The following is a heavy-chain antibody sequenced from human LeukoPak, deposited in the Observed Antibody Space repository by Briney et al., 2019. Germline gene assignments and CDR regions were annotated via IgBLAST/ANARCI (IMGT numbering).Heavy chain of an antibody. J-gene: IGHJ4*02. D-gene: IGHD6-19*01. Sequence: ASVKVSCKASGCTFTGYYMHWVRQAPGQGLEWMGWINPNSGGTNYAQKFQGRVTMTRDTSISTAYMELSRLRSDDTAVYYCARDGGSSGWYSNYWGQGTLVTVSS. CDR1: GCTFTGYY. CDR2: INPNSGGT. CDR3: ARDGGSSGWYSNY. V-gene: IGHV1-2*02.